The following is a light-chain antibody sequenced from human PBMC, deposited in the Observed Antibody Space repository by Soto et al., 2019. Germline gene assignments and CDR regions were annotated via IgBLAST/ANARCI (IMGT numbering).Light chain of an antibody. CDR1: QSVVSTY. CDR2: GVS. V-gene: IGKV3-20*01. J-gene: IGKJ1*01. Sequence: EIGLTQSPGTLSLSPGERATLSCRASQSVVSTYFAWYQQRPGQAPRLLIYGVSSRATGIPDRFSGSGSGTDFTLTISSLEPEDFAVYYCEHYGTSRWTFGQGTRVETK. CDR3: EHYGTSRWT.